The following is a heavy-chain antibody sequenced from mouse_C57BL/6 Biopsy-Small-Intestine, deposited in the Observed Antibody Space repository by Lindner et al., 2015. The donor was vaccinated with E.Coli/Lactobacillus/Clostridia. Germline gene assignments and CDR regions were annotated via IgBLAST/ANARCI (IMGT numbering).Heavy chain of an antibody. CDR2: IYPYNGVS. D-gene: IGHD4-1*01. Sequence: VQLQESGPELVKPGASVKISCKASGYSFTGYYMHWVKQSHGNILDWIGYIYPYNGVSSYNQKFKGKATLTVDKSSSTAYMGLRSLTSEDTAVYYCARRTNFYYYAMDYWGQGSPVTVSS. J-gene: IGHJ4*01. CDR1: GYSFTGYY. V-gene: IGHV1-31*01. CDR3: ARRTNFYYYAMDY.